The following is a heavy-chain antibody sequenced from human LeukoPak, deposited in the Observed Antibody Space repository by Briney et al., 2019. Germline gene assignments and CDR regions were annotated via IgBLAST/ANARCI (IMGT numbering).Heavy chain of an antibody. CDR2: MNPNSGNT. CDR3: ARGRQLLWFGELFENFDY. V-gene: IGHV1-8*01. J-gene: IGHJ4*02. Sequence: ASVKVSFKASGYTFTSYDINWVRQATGQGLEWMGWMNPNSGNTGYAQKFQGRVTMTRNTSISTAYMELSSLRSEDTAVYYCARGRQLLWFGELFENFDYWGQGTLVTVSS. CDR1: GYTFTSYD. D-gene: IGHD3-10*01.